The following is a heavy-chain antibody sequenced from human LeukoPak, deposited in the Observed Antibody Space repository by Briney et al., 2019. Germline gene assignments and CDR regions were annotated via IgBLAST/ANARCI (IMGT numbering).Heavy chain of an antibody. CDR1: GYTLTELS. Sequence: ASVKVSCKVSGYTLTELSMHWVRQAPGKGLEWMGGFDPEDGETIYAQKFQGRVTMTEDTSTDTAYMELSSLRSEDTAVYYCATYYGELTIFEPGWFDPWGQGTLVTVSS. D-gene: IGHD3-3*01. V-gene: IGHV1-24*01. J-gene: IGHJ5*02. CDR3: ATYYGELTIFEPGWFDP. CDR2: FDPEDGET.